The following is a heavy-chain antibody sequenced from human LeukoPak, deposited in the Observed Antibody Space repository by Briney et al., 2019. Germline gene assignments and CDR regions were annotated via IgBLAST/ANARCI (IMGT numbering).Heavy chain of an antibody. Sequence: HPGGSLRLSCEASGFSFRDAWMTWVRQAPGKGLEWVGRIRSKADRGTTEYATPVEGRFTISRDDSKNTLYLQMSNLKTEDTAVYYCAKHNYGVVSIQHLGQGTLVTVSS. V-gene: IGHV3-15*01. D-gene: IGHD3-16*01. CDR3: AKHNYGVVSIQH. J-gene: IGHJ1*01. CDR1: GFSFRDAW. CDR2: IRSKADRGTT.